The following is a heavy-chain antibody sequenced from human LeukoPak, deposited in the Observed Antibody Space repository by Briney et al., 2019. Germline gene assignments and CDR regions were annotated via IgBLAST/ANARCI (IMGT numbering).Heavy chain of an antibody. V-gene: IGHV3-21*01. D-gene: IGHD3-22*01. CDR1: GFTFSSYS. J-gene: IGHJ3*02. CDR2: ISSSSSYI. Sequence: GGSLRLSCAASGFTFSSYSMSWVRQAPGKGLEWVSSISSSSSYIYYADSVKGRFTISRDNAKNSPYLQMNSLRAEDTAVYYCASHARRWGITMIVGGAFDIWGQGTMVTVSS. CDR3: ASHARRWGITMIVGGAFDI.